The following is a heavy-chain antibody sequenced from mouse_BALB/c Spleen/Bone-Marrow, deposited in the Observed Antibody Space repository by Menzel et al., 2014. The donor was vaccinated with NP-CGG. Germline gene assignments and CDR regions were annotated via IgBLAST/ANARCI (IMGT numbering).Heavy chain of an antibody. CDR1: GINIKDTY. D-gene: IGHD2-4*01. J-gene: IGHJ2*01. Sequence: VQLKDSGAELGKPGVSVKLSCTASGINIKDTYMHWVKQRPEQGLEWIGRIDPANGNTKYDPKFQGKATITADTSSKTAYLQLSSLSSKDTVVYYCALYYDYDVGFWGHGTTLAISS. V-gene: IGHV14-3*02. CDR3: ALYYDYDVGF. CDR2: IDPANGNT.